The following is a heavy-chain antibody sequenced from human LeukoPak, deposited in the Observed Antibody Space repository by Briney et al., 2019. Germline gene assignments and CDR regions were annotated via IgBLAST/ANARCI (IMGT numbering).Heavy chain of an antibody. CDR3: ARHENSSSWYNY. D-gene: IGHD6-13*01. V-gene: IGHV4-34*01. CDR1: GGSFSGYY. J-gene: IGHJ4*02. CDR2: INHSGST. Sequence: SETLSLTCAVYGGSFSGYYWSWNRQPPGKGLEWIGEINHSGSTNYNPSLKSRVTISVDTSKNQFSLKLSSVTAAGTAVYYCARHENSSSWYNYWGQGTLVTVSS.